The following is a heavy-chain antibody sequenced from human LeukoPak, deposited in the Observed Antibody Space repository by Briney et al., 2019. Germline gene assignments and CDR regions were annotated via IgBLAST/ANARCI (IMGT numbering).Heavy chain of an antibody. J-gene: IGHJ4*02. Sequence: PSETLSLTCAVYGGSFSGYYWGWIRQPPGKGLEWIGSIYHSGSTYYNPSLKSRVTILIHTSKNQFSLKLSSVTAADTAVYYCAKRGNWGFFDYWGQGTLVTVSS. CDR3: AKRGNWGFFDY. V-gene: IGHV4-38-2*01. CDR1: GGSFSGYY. D-gene: IGHD7-27*01. CDR2: IYHSGST.